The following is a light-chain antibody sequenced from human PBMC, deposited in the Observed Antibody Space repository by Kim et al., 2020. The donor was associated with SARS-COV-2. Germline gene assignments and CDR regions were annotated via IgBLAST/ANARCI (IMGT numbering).Light chain of an antibody. V-gene: IGKV4-1*01. Sequence: DIVMTKSPDSLAVSLGERANIKCKSSQTLLYSSNNKNYLAWYQQKPRQPPKLLIYWASTRESGVPDRFSGSGSETNFTLTVSSLQAEDVAVYFFQQSYIPLITIGQGTRLEIK. CDR1: QTLLYSSNNKNY. CDR3: QQSYIPLIT. CDR2: WAS. J-gene: IGKJ5*01.